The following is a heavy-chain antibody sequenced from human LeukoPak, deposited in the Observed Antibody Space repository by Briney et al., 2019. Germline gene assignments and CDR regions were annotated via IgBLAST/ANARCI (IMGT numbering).Heavy chain of an antibody. CDR1: GYTFTSYA. Sequence: ASVKVSCKASGYTFTSYAMHWVRQAPGQRLEWMGWINAGNGNTKYSQKFQGRVTMTRDTSTSTVYMELSSLRSEDTAVYYCARGPSSSSRFRWFDPWGQGTLVTVSS. J-gene: IGHJ5*02. CDR3: ARGPSSSSRFRWFDP. CDR2: INAGNGNT. V-gene: IGHV1-3*01. D-gene: IGHD6-6*01.